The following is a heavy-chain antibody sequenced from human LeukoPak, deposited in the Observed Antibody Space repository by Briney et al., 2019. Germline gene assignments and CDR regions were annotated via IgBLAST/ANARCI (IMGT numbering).Heavy chain of an antibody. CDR2: IYSSGST. D-gene: IGHD1-26*01. Sequence: PSETLTLTCTVSGASISGSGYYWGWIRQPPGKGLEWIGSIYSSGSTYYNASLQSRVTISIETSKNQISLRLNSVTAADTAMYYCAKSGGYGLIDYWGQGTLVTVSS. J-gene: IGHJ4*02. V-gene: IGHV4-39*01. CDR3: AKSGGYGLIDY. CDR1: GASISGSGYY.